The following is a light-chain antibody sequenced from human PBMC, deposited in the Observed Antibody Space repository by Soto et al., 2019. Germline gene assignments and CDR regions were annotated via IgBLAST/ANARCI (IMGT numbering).Light chain of an antibody. Sequence: QSVLTQPASVSGSPGQSITISCTGTSSDVGGYNYVSWYQQHPGKAPKLTIYDVSYRPSGVSNRFSGSKSGNTASLTISGLQAEDEADYYCSSYTSSSTLGVFGGGTKLTVL. V-gene: IGLV2-14*03. J-gene: IGLJ2*01. CDR3: SSYTSSSTLGV. CDR1: SSDVGGYNY. CDR2: DVS.